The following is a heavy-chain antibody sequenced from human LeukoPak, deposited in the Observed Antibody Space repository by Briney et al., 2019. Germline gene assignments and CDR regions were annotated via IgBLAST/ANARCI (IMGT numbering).Heavy chain of an antibody. CDR3: ARGGGGAMVRGVIPNWFDP. Sequence: SVKVSCKASGGTFSSYAISWVRQAPGQGLEWMGGIIPIFGTANYAQKFQGRVTIAADKSTSTAYMELSSLRSEDTAVYYCARGGGGAMVRGVIPNWFDPWGQGTLVTVSS. CDR1: GGTFSSYA. D-gene: IGHD3-10*01. J-gene: IGHJ5*02. CDR2: IIPIFGTA. V-gene: IGHV1-69*06.